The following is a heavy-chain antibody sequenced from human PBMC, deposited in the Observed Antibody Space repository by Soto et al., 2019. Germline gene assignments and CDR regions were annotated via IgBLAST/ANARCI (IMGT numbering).Heavy chain of an antibody. V-gene: IGHV4-34*01. J-gene: IGHJ6*03. CDR2: INNSGST. Sequence: QVQLQQSGAGLLKPSETLSLTCAVFGGSFSGYYWSWIRQPPGQGLEWIGEINNSGSTNYKPSLKSRVTISVDTSKNQFSLKRSSVTAADTAVYYCARNRWFNSCYYYRDVWGKGTTVTVSS. CDR3: ARNRWFNSCYYYRDV. D-gene: IGHD2-15*01. CDR1: GGSFSGYY.